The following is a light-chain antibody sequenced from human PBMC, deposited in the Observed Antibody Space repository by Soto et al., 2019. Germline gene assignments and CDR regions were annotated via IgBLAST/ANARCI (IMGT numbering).Light chain of an antibody. V-gene: IGLV2-23*01. J-gene: IGLJ2*01. CDR2: EGS. CDR3: CSYAGSVV. Sequence: QSALTQPASVSGSPGQSITISCTGTSSDVGSYNLVSWYQQHPGKAPKLMIYEGSKRPSGVSDRFSGSKSGNTASLTISGLQDEDEADYYCCSYAGSVVFGGGTKLTVL. CDR1: SSDVGSYNL.